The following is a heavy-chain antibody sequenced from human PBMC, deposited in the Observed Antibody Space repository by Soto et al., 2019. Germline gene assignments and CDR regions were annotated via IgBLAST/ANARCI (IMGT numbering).Heavy chain of an antibody. D-gene: IGHD3-9*01. CDR2: VSNSGGST. CDR3: ANPILTGYY. Sequence: GGSLRLSCEASGFTFTNYAMNWVRQAPGKGLEWVSSVSNSGGSTNYADSVTARFTISRDNSKNTLYLQMNSLRAEDTAVYYCANPILTGYYWGQGTLVTVSS. V-gene: IGHV3-23*01. J-gene: IGHJ4*02. CDR1: GFTFTNYA.